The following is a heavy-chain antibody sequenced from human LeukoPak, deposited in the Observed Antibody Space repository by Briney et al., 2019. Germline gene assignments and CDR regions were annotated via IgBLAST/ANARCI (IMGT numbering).Heavy chain of an antibody. CDR3: ARVAVADGMDA. J-gene: IGHJ6*02. D-gene: IGHD6-19*01. CDR1: GFTFSSYS. Sequence: GGSLRLSCAASGFTFSSYSMNWVRQAPGKGLEWVSSISSSSSYIYYADSVKGRFTISRDNAKNSLYLQMNSLRAEDTAVYYCARVAVADGMDAWGQGTTVTVSS. CDR2: ISSSSSYI. V-gene: IGHV3-21*01.